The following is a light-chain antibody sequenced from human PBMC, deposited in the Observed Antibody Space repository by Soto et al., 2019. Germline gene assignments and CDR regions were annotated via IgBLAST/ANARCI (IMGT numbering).Light chain of an antibody. V-gene: IGLV1-47*01. CDR2: RNN. CDR1: SSNIGRHY. CDR3: AACDDGPRGV. J-gene: IGLJ2*01. Sequence: QSVLTQPPSTSGTPGQRVTISCSGSSSNIGRHYVSWYQQLPGTAPKLLIYRNNQRPSGVPDRFSGSMSGTSASLAISGLRSEDEADYYWAACDDGPRGVFGGGTKLTVL.